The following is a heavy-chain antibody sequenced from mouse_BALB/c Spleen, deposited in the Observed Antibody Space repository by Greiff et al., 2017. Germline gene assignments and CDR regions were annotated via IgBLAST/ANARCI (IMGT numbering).Heavy chain of an antibody. CDR3: ARRDDSFAY. J-gene: IGHJ3*01. D-gene: IGHD2-4*01. CDR1: GFTFSSYA. CDR2: ISSGGSYT. V-gene: IGHV5-9-1*01. Sequence: EVMLVESGGGLVKPGGSLKLSCAASGFTFSSYAMSWVRQTPEKRLEWVATISSGGSYTYYPDSVKGRFTISRDNAKNTLYLQMSSLRSEDTAMYYCARRDDSFAYWGQGTLVTVSA.